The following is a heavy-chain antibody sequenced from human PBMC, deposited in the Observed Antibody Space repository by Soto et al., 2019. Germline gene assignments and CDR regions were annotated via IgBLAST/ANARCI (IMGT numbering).Heavy chain of an antibody. CDR2: VSGTGGCT. V-gene: IGHV3-23*01. Sequence: GGSLRLSCAGSGFTFSSYAMSWVRQAPGKGLEWVSAVSGTGGCTYYADSVKGRFTISRANSKNTLYLQMNSLRAEDTAVYYCASGRLKGYESYYWGQGTLVTVSS. D-gene: IGHD5-12*01. CDR3: ASGRLKGYESYY. CDR1: GFTFSSYA. J-gene: IGHJ4*02.